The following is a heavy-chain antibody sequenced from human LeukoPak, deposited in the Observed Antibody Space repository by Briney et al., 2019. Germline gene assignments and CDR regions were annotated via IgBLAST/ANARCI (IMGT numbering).Heavy chain of an antibody. Sequence: GGSLRLSCAVSDFTFNNAWMNWARQAPGKGLEWVASINHNGNVNYYVDSVKGRFTISRDNAKNSLYLQMSNLRAEDTAVYFCARGGGLDVWGQGATVTVSS. CDR1: DFTFNNAW. J-gene: IGHJ6*02. V-gene: IGHV3-7*03. CDR2: INHNGNVN. D-gene: IGHD3-16*01. CDR3: ARGGGLDV.